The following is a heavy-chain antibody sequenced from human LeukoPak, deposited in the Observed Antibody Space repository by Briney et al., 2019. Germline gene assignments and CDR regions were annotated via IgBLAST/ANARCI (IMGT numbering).Heavy chain of an antibody. CDR1: GYTFTGYY. Sequence: ASVKVSCKASGYTFTGYYMHWVRQAPGQGLEWVGWINPNSGGTNYAHKFQGRATMTRDTSISTAYMELSRLRSDDTAVYYCARDKSGILDYYYMDVWGKGTTVTVSS. J-gene: IGHJ6*03. V-gene: IGHV1-2*02. CDR2: INPNSGGT. CDR3: ARDKSGILDYYYMDV. D-gene: IGHD2-15*01.